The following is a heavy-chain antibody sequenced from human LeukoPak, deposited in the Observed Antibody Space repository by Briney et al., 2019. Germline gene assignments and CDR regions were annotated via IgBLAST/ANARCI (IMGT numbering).Heavy chain of an antibody. Sequence: ASVKVSCKASGYTFTGYYMHWVRQAPGQGLEWMGWINPNSGGTKYAQKFQGRVTMTRDTSITTVYMELSSLRSDDTAVYCCARDYYGSGSYYQLGYWGQGTLVTVSS. D-gene: IGHD3-10*01. CDR2: INPNSGGT. CDR3: ARDYYGSGSYYQLGY. V-gene: IGHV1-2*02. J-gene: IGHJ4*02. CDR1: GYTFTGYY.